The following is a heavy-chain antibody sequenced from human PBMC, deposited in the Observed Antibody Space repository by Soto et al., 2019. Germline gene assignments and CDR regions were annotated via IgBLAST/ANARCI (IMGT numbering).Heavy chain of an antibody. J-gene: IGHJ6*02. CDR1: GGTFNSYG. CDR2: IIPISAPA. Sequence: QVQLVQSGVEVKKPGSSVKVSCKASGGTFNSYGIRWVRQAPGQGLEWMGGIIPISAPANHAQKFQGRVTITADESTNTGYMEPSSRRYEDTAVYYYARDGGASSGMDVWGQGTTVIVSS. D-gene: IGHD3-16*01. CDR3: ARDGGASSGMDV. V-gene: IGHV1-69*01.